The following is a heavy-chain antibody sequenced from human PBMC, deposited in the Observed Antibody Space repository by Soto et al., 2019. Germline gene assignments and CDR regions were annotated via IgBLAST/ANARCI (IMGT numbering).Heavy chain of an antibody. D-gene: IGHD3-10*01. CDR1: GGAFRGYY. Sequence: QVQLQQWGAGLLKPSETLSLTCAVYGGAFRGYYWNWIGLVRGKGLEWIGEVNHSGSPNYSPSLKTRVTMSLDTSKNQFSLRLTSVTAADTAVYYCARRLPKRVREMRGCWDYWSQGTLVTVSS. CDR2: VNHSGSP. CDR3: ARRLPKRVREMRGCWDY. J-gene: IGHJ4*02. V-gene: IGHV4-34*01.